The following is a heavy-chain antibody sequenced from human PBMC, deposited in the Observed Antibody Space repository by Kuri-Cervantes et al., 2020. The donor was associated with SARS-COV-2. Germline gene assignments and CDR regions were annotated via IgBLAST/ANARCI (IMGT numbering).Heavy chain of an antibody. CDR2: IYHSGST. D-gene: IGHD4-11*01. J-gene: IGHJ5*02. CDR1: GGSISSGGYS. CDR3: ARRINYWWFDP. Sequence: SQTLSLTCAVSGGSISSGGYSWSWIRQPPGKGLEWIGYIYHSGSTYYNPSLKSQVTISVDRSKNQFSLKLSSVTAADTAVYYCARRINYWWFDPWGQGTLVPSPQ. V-gene: IGHV4-30-2*01.